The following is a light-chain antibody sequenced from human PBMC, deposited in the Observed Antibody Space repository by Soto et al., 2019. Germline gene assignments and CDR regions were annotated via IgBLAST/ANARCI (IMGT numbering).Light chain of an antibody. CDR2: KAS. CDR3: QQYNSYSHT. Sequence: IQMTQSPSTLSASVGDRVTITCRASQSISSWLAWYQQKPGKAPKLLISKASNLESGVPSRFSGSGSGTEFTLTISSLQPDDFATYYCQQYNSYSHTFGQGTKVDIK. CDR1: QSISSW. V-gene: IGKV1-5*03. J-gene: IGKJ1*01.